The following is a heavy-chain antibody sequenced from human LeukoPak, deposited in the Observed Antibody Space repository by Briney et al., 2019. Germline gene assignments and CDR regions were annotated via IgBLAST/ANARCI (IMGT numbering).Heavy chain of an antibody. V-gene: IGHV1-69*04. D-gene: IGHD6-19*01. CDR3: ASDRGIAVAIRGDYYFDY. CDR1: GYTLTELS. J-gene: IGHJ4*02. CDR2: IIPILGIA. Sequence: SVKVSCKISGYTLTELSMHWVRQAPGKGLEWMGRIIPILGIANYAQKFQGRVTITADKSTSTAYMELSSLRSEDTAVYYCASDRGIAVAIRGDYYFDYWGQGTLVTVSS.